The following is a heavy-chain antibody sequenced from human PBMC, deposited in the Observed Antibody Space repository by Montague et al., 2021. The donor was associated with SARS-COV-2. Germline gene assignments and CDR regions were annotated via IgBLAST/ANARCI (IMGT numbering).Heavy chain of an antibody. CDR1: GFTFSDYY. V-gene: IGHV3-11*01. CDR3: ARDPTKWELGYAFDI. J-gene: IGHJ3*02. D-gene: IGHD1-26*01. CDR2: ISSSGRTL. Sequence: SLRLSCAASGFTFSDYYMSWIRQAPGKGLEWVSYISSSGRTLYNADSVKGRFTISSDNAKNLMYLQMNNLRAEDTAVYYCARDPTKWELGYAFDIWGQGTMVTVSS.